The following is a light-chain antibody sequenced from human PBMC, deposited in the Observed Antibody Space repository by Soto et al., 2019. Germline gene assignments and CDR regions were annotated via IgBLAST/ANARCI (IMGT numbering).Light chain of an antibody. CDR2: AAS. J-gene: IGKJ2*01. Sequence: DIHLTQSPPSLSASVGDRVIFTCRASQTSYTYLNWYQQKPGKAPRLLIYAASSLQSDVPSRFSGSGSGTDFTLTISSLHPEDFATYYCQQNYSDPLYTFGQGTKLEIK. V-gene: IGKV1-39*01. CDR1: QTSYTY. CDR3: QQNYSDPLYT.